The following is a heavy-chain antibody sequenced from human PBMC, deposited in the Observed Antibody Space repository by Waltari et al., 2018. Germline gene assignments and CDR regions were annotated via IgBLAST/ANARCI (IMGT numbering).Heavy chain of an antibody. J-gene: IGHJ2*01. CDR1: GGSISSSSYY. CDR3: ARGEDGDYDWYFDL. Sequence: QLQLQESGPGLVKPSETLSLTCTVSGGSISSSSYYWGWIRQPPGKGLEWIGSIYYSGSTYYNPSLKSRVTISVDRSKNQFSLKLSSVTAADTAVYYCARGEDGDYDWYFDLWGRGTLVTVSS. CDR2: IYYSGST. D-gene: IGHD4-17*01. V-gene: IGHV4-39*07.